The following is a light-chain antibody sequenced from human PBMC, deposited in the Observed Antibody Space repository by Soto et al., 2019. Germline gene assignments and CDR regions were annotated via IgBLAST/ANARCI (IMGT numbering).Light chain of an antibody. CDR2: SAS. V-gene: IGKV3-20*01. J-gene: IGKJ2*01. Sequence: ESVLTQSPGTLSLSPGERATLSCRASQSVSSSYLAWYQQKPGQAPRLLIYSASSRATGIPDRCSGSGSGTDFTLTISRLEPEDFAVYCCQQFVGSSYTFGQGTKLESK. CDR3: QQFVGSSYT. CDR1: QSVSSSY.